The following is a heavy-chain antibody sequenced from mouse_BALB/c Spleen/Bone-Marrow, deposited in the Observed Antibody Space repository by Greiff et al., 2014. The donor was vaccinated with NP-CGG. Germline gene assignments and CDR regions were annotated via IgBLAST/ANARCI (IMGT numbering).Heavy chain of an antibody. J-gene: IGHJ3*01. Sequence: VKLMESGAELVRPGSSVKISCKASGYAFSSYWMNWVKQRPGQGLEWIGQIYPGDGDTNYNGKFKGKATLTADKSSSTAYMQLSSLTSADSAVYFCAREDGSSPFAYWGQGTLVTVSA. CDR1: GYAFSSYW. V-gene: IGHV1-80*01. CDR2: IYPGDGDT. D-gene: IGHD1-1*01. CDR3: AREDGSSPFAY.